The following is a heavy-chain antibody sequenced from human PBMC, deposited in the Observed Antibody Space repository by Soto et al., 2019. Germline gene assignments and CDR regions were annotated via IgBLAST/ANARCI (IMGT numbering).Heavy chain of an antibody. V-gene: IGHV3-23*01. J-gene: IGHJ6*03. CDR2: ISGSGGST. CDR3: ANPPPPTTTYYMDV. D-gene: IGHD1-1*01. Sequence: EVQLLESGGGLVQPGGSLRLSCAASGFTFSSYAMSWVRQAPGKGLEWVSAISGSGGSTYYADSVKGRFTISRDNSKNTLYLQMKSLRAEDTAVYYCANPPPPTTTYYMDVWGKGTTVTVSS. CDR1: GFTFSSYA.